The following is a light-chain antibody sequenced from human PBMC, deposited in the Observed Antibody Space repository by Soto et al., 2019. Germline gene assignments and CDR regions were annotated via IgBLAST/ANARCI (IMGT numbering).Light chain of an antibody. CDR2: EDD. J-gene: IGLJ1*01. CDR1: SGDVGNYNL. CDR3: VSFTSSTTYV. Sequence: QSVLTQPASVSGSPGQSITISCSGVSGDVGNYNLVSWYQQYPGKAPALLIYEDDKRPSGVSNRFSGSKSDSTASLTISGLQAEDEADYYCVSFTSSTTYVFGSGTKVTVL. V-gene: IGLV2-14*02.